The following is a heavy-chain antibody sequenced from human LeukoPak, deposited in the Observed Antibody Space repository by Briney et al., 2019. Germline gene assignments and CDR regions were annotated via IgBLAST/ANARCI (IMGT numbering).Heavy chain of an antibody. CDR2: IFPGASET. V-gene: IGHV5-51*01. CDR1: GYIFSIYW. D-gene: IGHD4-17*01. CDR3: AGVRSGDFMGHEDAFDI. Sequence: GESLKISCQASGYIFSIYWIGWVRQMPGKGLEWMGIIFPGASETRYSPSFQGQVTISVDKSISTAYLYWSSLKASDTAIYYCAGVRSGDFMGHEDAFDIWGQGTKVAVSS. J-gene: IGHJ3*02.